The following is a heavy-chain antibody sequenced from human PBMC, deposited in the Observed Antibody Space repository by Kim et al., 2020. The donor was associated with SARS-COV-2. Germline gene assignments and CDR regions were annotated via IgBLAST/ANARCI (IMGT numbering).Heavy chain of an antibody. D-gene: IGHD5-18*01. CDR1: DGSITTYY. CDR2: ISNIGRT. CDR3: ARGHTYGSLMPDY. Sequence: SETLSLTCTVSDGSITTYYWTWIRQPPGKGLEWIGYISNIGRTNYNPSLRSRVTISESEDTSRSQVSLKLTSVTAADTAVYYCARGHTYGSLMPDYWGQGTLVTVSS. V-gene: IGHV4-59*13. J-gene: IGHJ4*02.